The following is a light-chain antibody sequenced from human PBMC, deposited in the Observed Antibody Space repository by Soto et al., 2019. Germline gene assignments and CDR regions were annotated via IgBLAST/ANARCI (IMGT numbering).Light chain of an antibody. V-gene: IGKV3-15*01. CDR1: QSISSN. Sequence: EIVMTQSPANLSVSPGERATLSCRASQSISSNLAWYQQKPGQGPRLLIYGASTRATGIPARFSGSGSGTEFPLTISSLQSEDFAVYYCQQYHKWPPYTFGQGTKLEIK. CDR2: GAS. CDR3: QQYHKWPPYT. J-gene: IGKJ2*01.